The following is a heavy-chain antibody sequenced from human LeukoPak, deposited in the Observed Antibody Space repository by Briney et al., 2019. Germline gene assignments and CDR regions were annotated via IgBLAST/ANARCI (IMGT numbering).Heavy chain of an antibody. CDR3: ARGPRQWLDYYYYYGMDV. J-gene: IGHJ6*02. D-gene: IGHD6-19*01. CDR1: GFTFSSYG. CDR2: IWYDGSNK. Sequence: GGSLRLSCAASGFTFSSYGMHWVRQAPGKGPEWVAVIWYDGSNKYYADSVKGRFTISRDNSKNTLYLQMNSLRAEDTAVYYCARGPRQWLDYYYYYGMDVWGQGTTVTVSS. V-gene: IGHV3-33*01.